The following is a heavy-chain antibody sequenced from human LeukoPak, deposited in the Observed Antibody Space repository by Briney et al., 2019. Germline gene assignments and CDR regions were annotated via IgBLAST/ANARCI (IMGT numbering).Heavy chain of an antibody. Sequence: SETLSLTCTVSGGSISSSYWSWIRQPPGKGLEWFGYINYSGSTNYNPSPKNRVTISVDTSRNQFSLRLSSVTAADTAVYYCARHDPLITMIIGERAFDIWGQGTMVTVPS. CDR2: INYSGST. CDR3: ARHDPLITMIIGERAFDI. CDR1: GGSISSSY. J-gene: IGHJ3*02. D-gene: IGHD3-22*01. V-gene: IGHV4-59*08.